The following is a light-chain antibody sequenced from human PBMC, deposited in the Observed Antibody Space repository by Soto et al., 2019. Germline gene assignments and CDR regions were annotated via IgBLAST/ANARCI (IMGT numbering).Light chain of an antibody. CDR2: AAS. CDR1: QSVGVN. J-gene: IGKJ2*01. Sequence: MTQSPATLSVAPGGRATLSCRASQSVGVNLAWYQQKHGQAPRLLLYAASTRATAIPARFSGSGSGAEFTLTIDSLQSEDFAVYFCRQYNYWPYTFGRGTKLEIK. V-gene: IGKV3-15*01. CDR3: RQYNYWPYT.